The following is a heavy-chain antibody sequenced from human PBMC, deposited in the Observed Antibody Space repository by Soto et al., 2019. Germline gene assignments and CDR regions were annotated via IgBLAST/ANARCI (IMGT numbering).Heavy chain of an antibody. CDR2: INHSGST. V-gene: IGHV4-34*01. J-gene: IGHJ5*02. CDR1: GGSFSGYY. CDR3: ARGGGSSWRWFDP. D-gene: IGHD6-13*01. Sequence: PSETLSLTCAVYGGSFSGYYWSWIRQPPGKGLEWIGEINHSGSTNYNPSLKSRVTISVDTSKNQFSLKLSSVTAADTAVYYCARGGGSSWRWFDPWGQGTLVTVSS.